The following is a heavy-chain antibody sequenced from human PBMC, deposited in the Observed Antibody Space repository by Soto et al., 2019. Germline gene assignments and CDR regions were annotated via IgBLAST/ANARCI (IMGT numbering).Heavy chain of an antibody. CDR1: GYNFTSYS. D-gene: IGHD2-15*01. Sequence: QVQVVQSGGEVKKPGASVKVSCKPSGYNFTSYSISWVRQALGQGLDWMGRVSTHYGKTKYAQKFEGRVSMTADTATNTAYMELRSLRSDDTAMYYCARGVGVPVMDYWGQGTLLTVSS. CDR3: ARGVGVPVMDY. J-gene: IGHJ4*02. V-gene: IGHV1-18*04. CDR2: VSTHYGKT.